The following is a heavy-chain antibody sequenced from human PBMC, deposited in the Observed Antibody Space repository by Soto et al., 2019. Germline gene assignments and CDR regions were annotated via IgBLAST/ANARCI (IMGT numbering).Heavy chain of an antibody. V-gene: IGHV1-18*04. Sequence: QVQLVQSGAEVKKPGASVKVSCTASGYTFSSFGITWVRQAPGQGLEWMGWISTYNGNTNYAQKLQGRVTMTIDTSTSTAYTELRSLRSDDTAMYYCATCSGPSCHRGREWFDPWGQGTLVTVSA. D-gene: IGHD2-2*01. CDR1: GYTFSSFG. CDR2: ISTYNGNT. CDR3: ATCSGPSCHRGREWFDP. J-gene: IGHJ5*02.